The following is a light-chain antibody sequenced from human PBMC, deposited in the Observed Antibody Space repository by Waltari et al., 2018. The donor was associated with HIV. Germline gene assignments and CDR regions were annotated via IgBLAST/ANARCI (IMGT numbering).Light chain of an antibody. CDR2: AAS. V-gene: IGKV3-15*01. Sequence: ETVMTQSPATLSASPGDTVTLSCTASQSIDDKLAWYQQKPGQSPRLLFYAASTEATGVPGRFSGSGSGTQFTLTISSLQSEDSALDYCQQYKNWPPWTFGQGTKVEIK. CDR3: QQYKNWPPWT. J-gene: IGKJ1*01. CDR1: QSIDDK.